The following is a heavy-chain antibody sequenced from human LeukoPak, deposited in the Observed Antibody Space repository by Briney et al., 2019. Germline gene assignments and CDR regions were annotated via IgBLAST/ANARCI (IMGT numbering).Heavy chain of an antibody. CDR2: IYSDGSI. CDR1: GFSVRSNY. CDR3: ARDRRRLRGMNGDGDAFDI. D-gene: IGHD1-1*01. Sequence: PGGSLRLSCAASGFSVRSNYISWVRQAPGKGLEWVSMIYSDGSIFHADSVKGRFTMSRDNSRSTLDLQMNSLRVEDTAVYFCARDRRRLRGMNGDGDAFDIWGQGTMVTVSS. V-gene: IGHV3-53*01. J-gene: IGHJ3*02.